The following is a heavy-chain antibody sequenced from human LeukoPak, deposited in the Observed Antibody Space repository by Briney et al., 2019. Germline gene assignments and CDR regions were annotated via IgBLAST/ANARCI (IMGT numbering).Heavy chain of an antibody. CDR3: ATNWNLDY. V-gene: IGHV3-23*01. Sequence: GGSLRLSCAASGFTFSSYAMSWVRQAPGKGLECISVISGSGGNTYYADSVKGRFTISRDNSKNTLYLQIHSLRAEDTALYYCATNWNLDYWGQGTLVTVSS. J-gene: IGHJ4*02. CDR1: GFTFSSYA. CDR2: ISGSGGNT. D-gene: IGHD1-1*01.